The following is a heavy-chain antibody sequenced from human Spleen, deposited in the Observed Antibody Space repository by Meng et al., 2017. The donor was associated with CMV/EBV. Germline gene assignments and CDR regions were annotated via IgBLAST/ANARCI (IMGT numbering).Heavy chain of an antibody. J-gene: IGHJ6*02. CDR2: INHIGST. D-gene: IGHD2-2*01. Sequence: SETLSLTRSVSGESMRSFYWSWIRQPPGKGLEWIGEINHIGSTNDNPSLKSRVTISVDMSRNQFSLTLRSVTVADTAVYYCAADIVVVPATHGGYYYYGMDVWGQGTTVTVSS. CDR3: AADIVVVPATHGGYYYYGMDV. CDR1: GESMRSFY. V-gene: IGHV4-34*01.